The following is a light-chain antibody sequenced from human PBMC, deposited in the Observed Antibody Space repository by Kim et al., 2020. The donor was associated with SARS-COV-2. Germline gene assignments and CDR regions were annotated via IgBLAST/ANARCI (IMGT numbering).Light chain of an antibody. Sequence: EIVMTQSPATLSVSPGEGATLSCRASQTINNKLAWTQQRPGQAPRLLFYGASTRATGIPARFSGSGSGTEFTLTISSLQSEDFAVYYCQQYDDWPPTFGGGTKLEI. CDR3: QQYDDWPPT. J-gene: IGKJ4*01. CDR1: QTINNK. V-gene: IGKV3-15*01. CDR2: GAS.